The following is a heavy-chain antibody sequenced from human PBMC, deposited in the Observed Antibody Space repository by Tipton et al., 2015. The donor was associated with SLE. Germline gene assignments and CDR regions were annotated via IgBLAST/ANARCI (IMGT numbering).Heavy chain of an antibody. J-gene: IGHJ3*02. D-gene: IGHD1-26*01. CDR3: ARGREWGGSPADAFDI. CDR1: GYTFSSHW. Sequence: QLVQSGAEVKKPGESLNISCQGSGYTFSSHWIGWVRQMPGKGLEWMGIIYPDDSDIRYSPSFEGQVTISAGKSINTAYLQWSSLKTSDTAMYYCARGREWGGSPADAFDIWGQGTMVTVSS. V-gene: IGHV5-51*03. CDR2: IYPDDSDI.